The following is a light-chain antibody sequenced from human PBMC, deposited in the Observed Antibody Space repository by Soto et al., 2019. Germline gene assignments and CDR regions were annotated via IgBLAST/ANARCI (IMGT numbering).Light chain of an antibody. J-gene: IGKJ5*01. V-gene: IGKV1D-12*01. CDR2: RAS. CDR3: QQANTFPFT. CDR1: QVIGTL. Sequence: DTQMTQSPSSVYASVGDRVTITCRASQVIGTLLAWYQQKPGKAPRLLIYRASSLQGGVPSRFSGSGSGTDFTLTISSLQPEDFATYYCQQANTFPFTFGQGTRLEIK.